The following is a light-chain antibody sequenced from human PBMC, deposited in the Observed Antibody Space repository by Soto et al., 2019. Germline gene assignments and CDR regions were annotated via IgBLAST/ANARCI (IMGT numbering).Light chain of an antibody. CDR2: RAS. CDR3: QQSYSSSPWT. CDR1: QSISTY. V-gene: IGKV1-39*01. Sequence: DIQMTQSPSSLSASVGDRVTISCRASQSISTYLNWYQQKPGTAPRLLIHRASSVKSGVPPRFSGSGSGRDFTLTISSLRPDDIATYFCQQSYSSSPWTFGQGTRVEVK. J-gene: IGKJ1*01.